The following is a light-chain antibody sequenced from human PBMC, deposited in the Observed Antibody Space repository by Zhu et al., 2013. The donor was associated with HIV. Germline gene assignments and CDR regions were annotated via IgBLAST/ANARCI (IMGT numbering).Light chain of an antibody. J-gene: IGKJ2*01. Sequence: EIVMTQSPATLSVSPGERVTLSCRASQSVSSNLAWYQQKPGQAPRLLIHGASTRATGISARFSGSGSGTEFTLTISSLESEDFAVYYCQQYNNWPPYTFGQGTKVEIK. CDR3: QQYNNWPPYT. CDR1: QSVSSN. V-gene: IGKV3-15*01. CDR2: GAS.